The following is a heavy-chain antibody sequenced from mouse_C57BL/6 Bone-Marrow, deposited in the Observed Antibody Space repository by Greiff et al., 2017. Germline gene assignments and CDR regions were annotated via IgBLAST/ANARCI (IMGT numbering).Heavy chain of an antibody. J-gene: IGHJ3*01. CDR3: ARRLFAY. V-gene: IGHV5-17*01. CDR1: GFTFSDYG. Sequence: EVQRVESGGGLVQPGGSLKLSCAASGFTFSDYGMHWVRQAPEKGLEWVAYISSGSSTIYYADTVKGRFTFSRDNAKTTLFLQMTSLRSEDRAMYYCARRLFAYWGQGTMVTVSA. CDR2: ISSGSSTI.